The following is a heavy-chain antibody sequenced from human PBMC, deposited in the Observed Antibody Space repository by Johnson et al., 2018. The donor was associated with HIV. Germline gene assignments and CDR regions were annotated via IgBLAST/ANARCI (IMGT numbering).Heavy chain of an antibody. J-gene: IGHJ3*02. CDR3: ARVMKAGAFDI. D-gene: IGHD3-16*01. CDR1: GFMFSNYG. Sequence: QVQLVESGGGVVQPGRSLRLSCAASGFMFSNYGMHWVRQAPGKGLEWVAVISYDESNKYYADSVKGRFTISRENSKNTLYLQMNSLRAEDTAVYYCARVMKAGAFDIWGQGTMVTVSS. CDR2: ISYDESNK. V-gene: IGHV3-30*03.